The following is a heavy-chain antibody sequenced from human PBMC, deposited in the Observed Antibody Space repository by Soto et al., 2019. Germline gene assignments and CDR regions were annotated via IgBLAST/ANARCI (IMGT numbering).Heavy chain of an antibody. V-gene: IGHV4-39*01. J-gene: IGHJ4*02. CDR3: GRQGYCSGGSCYAAVVDY. D-gene: IGHD2-15*01. CDR1: GGSISSSSYH. Sequence: SETLSLTCSVSGGSISSSSYHWGWIRQPPGKGLEWIGSIYHSGSTYYNPSLKSRVTISVDTSKNQFSLKLSSVTAADTAEYYCGRQGYCSGGSCYAAVVDYWGQGTLVTVSS. CDR2: IYHSGST.